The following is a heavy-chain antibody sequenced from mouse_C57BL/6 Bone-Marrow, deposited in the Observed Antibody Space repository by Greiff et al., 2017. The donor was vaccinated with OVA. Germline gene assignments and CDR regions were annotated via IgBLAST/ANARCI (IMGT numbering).Heavy chain of an antibody. CDR1: GFSFNTYA. CDR3: VRYGNWYFDV. V-gene: IGHV10-1*01. Sequence: EVQVVESGGGLVQPKGSLKLSCAASGFSFNTYAMNWVRQAPGKGLEWVARIRSKSNNYATYYADSVKDRFTISRDDSESMLYLQMNKVKTEDTAMYYCVRYGNWYFDVWGTGTTVTVSS. J-gene: IGHJ1*03. D-gene: IGHD2-1*01. CDR2: IRSKSNNYAT.